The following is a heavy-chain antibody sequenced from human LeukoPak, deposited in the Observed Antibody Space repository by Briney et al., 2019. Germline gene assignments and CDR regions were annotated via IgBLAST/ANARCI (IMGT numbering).Heavy chain of an antibody. Sequence: GGSLRLSCVASGFTFTTYWMHWVRQAPGKGLVWVSRIDTDGTYTNYADSVKGRFTISRDNAKNTLYLQMNSLRAEDTAVFYCARGYIGAGARGRFDYWGQGTLVTVSS. J-gene: IGHJ4*02. D-gene: IGHD5-24*01. CDR3: ARGYIGAGARGRFDY. V-gene: IGHV3-74*01. CDR2: IDTDGTYT. CDR1: GFTFTTYW.